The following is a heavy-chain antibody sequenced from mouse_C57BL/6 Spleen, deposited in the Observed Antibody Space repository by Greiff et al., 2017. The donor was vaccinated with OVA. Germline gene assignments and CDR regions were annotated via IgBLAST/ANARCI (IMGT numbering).Heavy chain of an antibody. CDR1: GYTFTDHT. Sequence: VQLQQSDAELVKPGASVKISCKVSGYTFTDHTIHWMKQRPEQGLEWIGYIYPRDGSTKYNEKFKGKATLTADKSSGTAYMQLNSLTSEDSAVYFCAREGAYDGYYVDYAMDYWGQGTSVTVSS. CDR2: IYPRDGST. J-gene: IGHJ4*01. D-gene: IGHD2-3*01. V-gene: IGHV1-78*01. CDR3: AREGAYDGYYVDYAMDY.